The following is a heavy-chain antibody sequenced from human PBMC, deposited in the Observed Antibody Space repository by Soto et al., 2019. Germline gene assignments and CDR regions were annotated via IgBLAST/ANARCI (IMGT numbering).Heavy chain of an antibody. D-gene: IGHD3-10*01. CDR2: IWYDGSNK. CDR3: ARHLITMVRGKDYGMDV. Sequence: QVQLVESGGGVVQPGRSLRLSCAASGFTFSSYDMHWVRQAPGKGLEWVAVIWYDGSNKYYADSVKGRFTISRDNSKNTLYLQMNSLRAEDTAVYYCARHLITMVRGKDYGMDVWGQGTTVTVSS. J-gene: IGHJ6*02. V-gene: IGHV3-33*01. CDR1: GFTFSSYD.